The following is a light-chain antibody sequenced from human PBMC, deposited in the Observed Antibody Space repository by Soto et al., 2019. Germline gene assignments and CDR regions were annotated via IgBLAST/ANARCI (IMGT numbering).Light chain of an antibody. CDR3: QQRNNWPPIT. CDR1: QRVRRY. Sequence: IVLTQSPATLSLSPWERATLSCRASQRVRRYLAWYQQKPGQAPRLLIYDASTRATGIPARFSGSGSETDFTLTITSLEPEDFAVYYCQQRNNWPPITFGQGTRLEIK. V-gene: IGKV3-11*01. CDR2: DAS. J-gene: IGKJ5*01.